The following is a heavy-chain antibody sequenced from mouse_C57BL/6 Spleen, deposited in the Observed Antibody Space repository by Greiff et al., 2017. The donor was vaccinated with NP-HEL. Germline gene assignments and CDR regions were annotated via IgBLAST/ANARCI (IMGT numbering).Heavy chain of an antibody. Sequence: QVQLQQPGAELVKPGASVKLSCKASGYTFTSYWMHWVKQRPGQGLEWIGMIHPNSGSTNYNEKFKSKATLTVDKSSSTAYMQLSSLTSEDSAVYYCARETTVVARYFDYWGQGTTLTVSS. J-gene: IGHJ2*01. CDR2: IHPNSGST. V-gene: IGHV1-64*01. CDR1: GYTFTSYW. D-gene: IGHD1-1*01. CDR3: ARETTVVARYFDY.